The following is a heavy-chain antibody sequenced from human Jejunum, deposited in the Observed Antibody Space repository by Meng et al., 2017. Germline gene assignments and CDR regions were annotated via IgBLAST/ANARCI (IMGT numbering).Heavy chain of an antibody. CDR1: GDSVCSDNYY. V-gene: IGHV4-61*03. Sequence: QVPLQGSGPGLVRPSETLSLTCTVSGDSVCSDNYYWSWIRQPPGKGLEWIGYVYYSGHTDCNPSLKSRLSISIDTSKNHFSLKLSSVTAADTAVYYCARTPLYSGSYYFDPWGQGALVTVSS. J-gene: IGHJ4*02. D-gene: IGHD1-26*01. CDR2: VYYSGHT. CDR3: ARTPLYSGSYYFDP.